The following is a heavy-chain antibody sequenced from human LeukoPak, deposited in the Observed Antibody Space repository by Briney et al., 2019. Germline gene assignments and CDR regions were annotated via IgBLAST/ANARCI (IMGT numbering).Heavy chain of an antibody. CDR2: IKQDGSEK. Sequence: GGSLRLSCAASGFTFSSYWMSWVRQAPGKGLEWVANIKQDGSEKYYVDSVKGRFTISRDNAKNSLYLQMNRLRAEDTAVYYCAKDYYDSSGYYYTLVSFDYWGQGTLVTVSS. D-gene: IGHD3-22*01. CDR3: AKDYYDSSGYYYTLVSFDY. CDR1: GFTFSSYW. V-gene: IGHV3-7*03. J-gene: IGHJ4*02.